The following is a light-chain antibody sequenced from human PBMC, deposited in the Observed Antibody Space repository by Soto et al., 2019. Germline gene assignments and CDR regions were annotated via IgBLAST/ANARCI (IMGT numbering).Light chain of an antibody. Sequence: ENVLTQSPGTLSLSPGERATLSCRASQSVSSNFLAWYQQKPGQAPRLLIYGASNRATGIPDRFSGSGSGTHFTLTISRLEPGDFAVYYCQHFGGTTFTFGQGTRLEIK. CDR3: QHFGGTTFT. J-gene: IGKJ5*01. CDR2: GAS. CDR1: QSVSSNF. V-gene: IGKV3-20*01.